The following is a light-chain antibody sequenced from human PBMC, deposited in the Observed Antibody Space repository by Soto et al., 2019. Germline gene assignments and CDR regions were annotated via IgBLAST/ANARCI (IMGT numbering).Light chain of an antibody. J-gene: IGKJ1*01. CDR3: QQSDTSPWS. Sequence: EIVLTQSPGTLSLSPGERATLYCSASQSVSSSFVAWYQQKPGQAPRLLIYVASSRATGITGRFSGSGYGRDFTLTISRLEPQEFAVYYCQQSDTSPWSFGQGTKVEIK. CDR2: VAS. V-gene: IGKV3-20*01. CDR1: QSVSSSF.